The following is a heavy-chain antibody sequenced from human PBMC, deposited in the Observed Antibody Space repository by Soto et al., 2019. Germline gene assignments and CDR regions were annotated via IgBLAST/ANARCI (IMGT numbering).Heavy chain of an antibody. J-gene: IGHJ4*02. CDR3: ASSSTSGSQDY. CDR1: GVTFSSYW. Sequence: QPGGSLGLSCAASGVTFSSYWMHWVRQAPGKGLVWVSRINSDGSSTSYADSVKGRFTISRDNAKNTLYLQMNSLRAEDTAVYYCASSSTSGSQDYWGQGTLVTVSS. V-gene: IGHV3-74*01. CDR2: INSDGSST. D-gene: IGHD1-26*01.